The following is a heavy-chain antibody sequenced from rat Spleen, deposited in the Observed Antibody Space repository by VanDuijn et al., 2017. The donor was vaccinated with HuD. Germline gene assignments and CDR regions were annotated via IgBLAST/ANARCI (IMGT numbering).Heavy chain of an antibody. CDR2: ISPSGVST. Sequence: EVQLVESGGGLVQPGRSLKLSCAASGFTFSNYGMHWIRQAPTKGLEWVASISPSGVSTYYRDSVRGRFTISRNNAKSTLYLQMDSLRSEDTATYYCTTANNGGFSELYYFDYWGQGVMVTVSS. J-gene: IGHJ2*01. CDR3: TTANNGGFSELYYFDY. D-gene: IGHD1-11*01. V-gene: IGHV5-19*01. CDR1: GFTFSNYG.